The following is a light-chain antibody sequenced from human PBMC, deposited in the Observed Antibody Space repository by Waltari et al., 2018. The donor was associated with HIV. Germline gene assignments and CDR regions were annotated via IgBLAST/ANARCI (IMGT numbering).Light chain of an antibody. V-gene: IGLV3-25*03. CDR3: QSADSSGALGL. CDR2: KDK. J-gene: IGLJ2*01. Sequence: YDLTPPPSVPASPGHTARITCSGDALPDRLAHWYQQRPGHAPILLIFKDKKRPAGIPERFSGSSSGTTVTLTISGVQAEDEADYYCQSADSSGALGLFGGGTKLTVL. CDR1: ALPDRL.